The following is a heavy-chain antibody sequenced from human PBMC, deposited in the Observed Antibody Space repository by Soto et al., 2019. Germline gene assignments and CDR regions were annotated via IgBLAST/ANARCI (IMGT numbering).Heavy chain of an antibody. CDR2: ISSNGGSK. D-gene: IGHD6-19*01. Sequence: GGSLRLSCSASGFTFSSYAMHWVRQAPGKGLEYVSAISSNGGSKYYADSVKGRFTISRDNSKNTLYLQMCSLRAEDTAVYYCVKDWAVAGTSGYFDYWGQGTLVTVSS. CDR3: VKDWAVAGTSGYFDY. J-gene: IGHJ4*02. CDR1: GFTFSSYA. V-gene: IGHV3-64D*06.